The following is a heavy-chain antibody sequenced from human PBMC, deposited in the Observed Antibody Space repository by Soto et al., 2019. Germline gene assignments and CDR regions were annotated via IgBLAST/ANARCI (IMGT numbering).Heavy chain of an antibody. CDR3: ASRGYCSGGSCHRGWFDP. D-gene: IGHD2-15*01. V-gene: IGHV3-11*01. Sequence: PWGSLLLSCAASVFTFSDYYMSWIRQAPGKGLEWVSYISSSGSTIYYADSVKGRFTISRDNSKNSLYLQMNSLRAEDTAVYYCASRGYCSGGSCHRGWFDPWGQGTMVTVSS. J-gene: IGHJ5*02. CDR2: ISSSGSTI. CDR1: VFTFSDYY.